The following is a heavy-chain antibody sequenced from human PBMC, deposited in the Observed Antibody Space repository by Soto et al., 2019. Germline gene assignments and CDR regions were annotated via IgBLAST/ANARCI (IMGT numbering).Heavy chain of an antibody. J-gene: IGHJ3*02. Sequence: GGSRRLSCAASGFTFSSYAMSWVRQAPGKGLEWVSAISGSGGSTYYADSVKGRFTISRDNSKNTLYLQMNSLRAEDTAVYYCAKWHKYATYAFDIWGQGTMVTVSS. V-gene: IGHV3-23*01. CDR1: GFTFSSYA. CDR3: AKWHKYATYAFDI. CDR2: ISGSGGST. D-gene: IGHD2-8*01.